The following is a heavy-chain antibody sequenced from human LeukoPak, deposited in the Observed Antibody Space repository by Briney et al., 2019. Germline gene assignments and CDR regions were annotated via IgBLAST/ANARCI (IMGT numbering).Heavy chain of an antibody. CDR1: GFTFSTYW. J-gene: IGHJ4*02. V-gene: IGHV3-74*01. D-gene: IGHD4-17*01. CDR2: INSDGSSA. Sequence: GGSLRLSCAASGFTFSTYWMHWVRQAPGKGLVWVSRINSDGSSASYADSVKGRFTISRDNSKNTLYLQMNSLRAEDTAVYYCARDPADYGDYQGGYYFDYWGQGTLVTVSS. CDR3: ARDPADYGDYQGGYYFDY.